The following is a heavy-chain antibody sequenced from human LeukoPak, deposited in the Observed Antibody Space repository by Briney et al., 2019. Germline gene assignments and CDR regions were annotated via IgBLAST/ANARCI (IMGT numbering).Heavy chain of an antibody. CDR1: GFTLSSYW. CDR2: IDPDASAS. Sequence: GGSLRLSCAASGFTLSSYWMHWVRQVPGEGLVWVSRIDPDASASTYADSVKGRFTISRDNAKNTLWLQMNSLRAEDTAVYYCASSRDTAIFDYWGQGTLVTVSS. V-gene: IGHV3-74*01. J-gene: IGHJ4*02. CDR3: ASSRDTAIFDY. D-gene: IGHD5-18*01.